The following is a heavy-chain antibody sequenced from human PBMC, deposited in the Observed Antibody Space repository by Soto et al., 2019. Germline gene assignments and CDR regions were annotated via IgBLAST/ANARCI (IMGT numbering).Heavy chain of an antibody. CDR2: ISYDGSNK. V-gene: IGHV3-30*18. D-gene: IGHD3-3*01. Sequence: GGFLRLSCAASGFTFSSYGMHWVRQAPGKGLEWVAVISYDGSNKYYADSVKGRFTISRDNSKNTLYLQMNSLRAEDTAVYYCAKEGDDFWSGYYTRWYYFDYWGQGTLVTVSS. J-gene: IGHJ4*02. CDR3: AKEGDDFWSGYYTRWYYFDY. CDR1: GFTFSSYG.